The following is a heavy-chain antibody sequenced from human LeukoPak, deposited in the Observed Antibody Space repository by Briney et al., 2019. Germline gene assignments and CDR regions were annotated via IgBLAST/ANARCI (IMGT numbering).Heavy chain of an antibody. CDR2: LYNSGHT. Sequence: SETLSLTCTVSGGSISSYYWSWIRQPPGKGLEWIGYLYNSGHTKYNPSLKSRVTMSLDTSKNEFSLKLSSVTAADTAVYFCARDHLAAAGHYYYGMDVWGQGTTVTVSS. CDR1: GGSISSYY. D-gene: IGHD6-13*01. CDR3: ARDHLAAAGHYYYGMDV. J-gene: IGHJ6*02. V-gene: IGHV4-59*01.